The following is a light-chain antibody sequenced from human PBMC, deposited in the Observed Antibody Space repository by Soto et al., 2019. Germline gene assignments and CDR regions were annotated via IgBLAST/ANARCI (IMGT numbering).Light chain of an antibody. CDR1: QSISTY. V-gene: IGKV1-39*01. CDR2: RSS. Sequence: DIQMTQSPSSLSVSIGDRVIITCRASQSISTYLNWYQYKPGKAPRLVILRSSTLQSGVPSRFSGRGSGTDFTLTISSLQPEDFATYFCQQTFSPYVSFGGGTRVEI. J-gene: IGKJ4*01. CDR3: QQTFSPYVS.